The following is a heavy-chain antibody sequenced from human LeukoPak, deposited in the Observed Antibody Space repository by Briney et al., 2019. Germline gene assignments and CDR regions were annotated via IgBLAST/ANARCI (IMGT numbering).Heavy chain of an antibody. CDR3: AKDHYWSIDY. V-gene: IGHV3-74*01. CDR2: IKGDGIST. J-gene: IGHJ4*02. Sequence: GGSLRLSCAASGFDFSSNWMHWVRHAPGQGLVWVSRIKGDGISTNYADSVKGRFTISRDIAKNTLYLQMNSLRAEDTGVYYCAKDHYWSIDYWGRGTLATVSS. CDR1: GFDFSSNW. D-gene: IGHD3-3*01.